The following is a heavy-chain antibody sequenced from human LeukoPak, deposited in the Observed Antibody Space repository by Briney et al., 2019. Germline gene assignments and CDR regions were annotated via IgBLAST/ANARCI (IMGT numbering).Heavy chain of an antibody. Sequence: PSETLSLTCTVSGDSISRSTYYWAWIRQPPGKGLEWIGSIYYSGSTYYNPSLKSRVTISVDTSKNQFSLKLSSVTAADTAVYYCARHLAITMVRGVIDNWGQGTLVTVS. J-gene: IGHJ4*02. V-gene: IGHV4-39*01. CDR3: ARHLAITMVRGVIDN. CDR2: IYYSGST. D-gene: IGHD3-10*01. CDR1: GDSISRSTYY.